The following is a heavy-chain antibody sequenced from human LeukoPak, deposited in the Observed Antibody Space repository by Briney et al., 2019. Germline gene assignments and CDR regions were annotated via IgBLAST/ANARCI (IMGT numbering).Heavy chain of an antibody. V-gene: IGHV1-69*01. Sequence: SVKVSCMASGGTFSSYAIRWVRQAPGQGLEWMGGIIAIFGTANYAQKFQGRVTITADESTSTAYMELSSLRSEDTAVYYCARDLADCSSTSCYYYYYYGMDVWGQGTTVTVSS. J-gene: IGHJ6*02. CDR1: GGTFSSYA. CDR3: ARDLADCSSTSCYYYYYYGMDV. D-gene: IGHD2-2*01. CDR2: IIAIFGTA.